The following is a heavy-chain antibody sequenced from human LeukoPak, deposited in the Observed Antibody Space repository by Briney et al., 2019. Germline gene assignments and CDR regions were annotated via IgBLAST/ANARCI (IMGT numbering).Heavy chain of an antibody. CDR1: GFTVSSSY. CDR2: IYSGGFT. Sequence: GGSLRHSYAASGFTVSSSYMSWVRQAPGKGLEGVSVIYSGGFTYYADSVKGRFSISRDNSKNTLYLQMNSLRAEDTAVYYCARAGRGSYPIDYWGQGTLVTVSS. J-gene: IGHJ4*02. V-gene: IGHV3-66*01. D-gene: IGHD1-26*01. CDR3: ARAGRGSYPIDY.